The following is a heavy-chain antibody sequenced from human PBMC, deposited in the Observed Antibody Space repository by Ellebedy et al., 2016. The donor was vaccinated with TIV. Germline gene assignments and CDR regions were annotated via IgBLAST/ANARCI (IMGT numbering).Heavy chain of an antibody. J-gene: IGHJ5*02. D-gene: IGHD6-13*01. CDR2: ISAYNGNT. Sequence: AASVKVSCKASGYTFSSYGISWVRQAPGQGLEWMGWISAYNGNTNYAQKFQARVTMTKDTSTSTAYMELRSLRPDDTAVYYCARVEVRSSRGVWSDPWGQGTLVTVSS. CDR3: ARVEVRSSRGVWSDP. CDR1: GYTFSSYG. V-gene: IGHV1-18*01.